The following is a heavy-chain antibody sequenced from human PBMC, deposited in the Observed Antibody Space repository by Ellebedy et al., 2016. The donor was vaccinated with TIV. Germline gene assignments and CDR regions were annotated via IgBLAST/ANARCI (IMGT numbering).Heavy chain of an antibody. CDR1: GFTVSDYF. D-gene: IGHD3-16*01. V-gene: IGHV3-66*01. CDR3: ARDPRGGGDYGDNWFDP. J-gene: IGHJ5*02. Sequence: GESLKISCAASGFTVSDYFMSWVRQAPGRGLEWVSIIYTNGGTNYTDSVSGRFTISRDSSKNTLSLQMDSLRAEETAVYYCARDPRGGGDYGDNWFDPWGQGTLVTVSS. CDR2: IYTNGGT.